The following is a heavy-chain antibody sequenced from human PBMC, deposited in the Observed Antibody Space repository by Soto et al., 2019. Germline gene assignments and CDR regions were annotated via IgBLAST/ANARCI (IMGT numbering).Heavy chain of an antibody. CDR1: AFTFNSFD. V-gene: IGHV3-30*04. CDR2: TSYDGNTK. D-gene: IGHD7-27*01. CDR3: ARDNVLYHPSGANYYPGMDV. Sequence: PGGSLRLSCAASAFTFNSFDMNWVRQAPGKGLEWVAFTSYDGNTKYFADSVRGRFTITRDTSKNTLYLEMNSLRVEDTAVYYCARDNVLYHPSGANYYPGMDVWGQGTTVTVSS. J-gene: IGHJ6*02.